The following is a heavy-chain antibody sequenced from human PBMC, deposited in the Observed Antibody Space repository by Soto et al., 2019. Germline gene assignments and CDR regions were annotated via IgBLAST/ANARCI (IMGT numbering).Heavy chain of an antibody. J-gene: IGHJ6*02. D-gene: IGHD5-12*01. Sequence: EEQLVQSGAEVIKSGESLKISCQASGYRFTDYWIGWVRQTPGKGLEWIGIIFAGDSETRYSPSFHGQVTISVDKSINSAYLQWGSLKASDTGIYYCARHQYSGYDPYTYAADVWGQGTTVTVTS. CDR3: ARHQYSGYDPYTYAADV. CDR1: GYRFTDYW. CDR2: IFAGDSET. V-gene: IGHV5-51*01.